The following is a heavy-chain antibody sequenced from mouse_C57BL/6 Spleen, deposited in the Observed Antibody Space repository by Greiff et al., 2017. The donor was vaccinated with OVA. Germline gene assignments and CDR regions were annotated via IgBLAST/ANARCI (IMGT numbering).Heavy chain of an antibody. CDR2: IDPSDSEP. CDR1: GYTFTSYW. D-gene: IGHD6-2*01. Sequence: VQLQQPGAELVRPGSSVKLSCKASGYTFTSYWLHWVKQRPIQGLEWIGIIDPSDSEPHYNQKFKDKATLTVDKSSSTAYMQLSSLTSEDSAVYYCARESLYAMDYWGQGTSVTVSS. CDR3: ARESLYAMDY. J-gene: IGHJ4*01. V-gene: IGHV1-52*01.